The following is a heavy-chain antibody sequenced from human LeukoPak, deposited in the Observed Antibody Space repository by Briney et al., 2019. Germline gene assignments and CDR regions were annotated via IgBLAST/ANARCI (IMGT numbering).Heavy chain of an antibody. V-gene: IGHV3-48*03. CDR2: ISTSGDKI. D-gene: IGHD5-12*01. CDR3: AREGHRGHGLDY. J-gene: IGHJ4*02. CDR1: GFTFSAYE. Sequence: GGSLRLSCAAAGFTFSAYEMNWVRQAPGKGLEWVSYISTSGDKIYHADSVRGRFTTSRDNAKNSLSLQMNSLRVEDTAIYYCAREGHRGHGLDYWGQGTLVTVSS.